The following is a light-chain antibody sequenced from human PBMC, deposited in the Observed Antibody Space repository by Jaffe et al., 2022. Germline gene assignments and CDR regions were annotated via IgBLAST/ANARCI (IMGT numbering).Light chain of an antibody. CDR3: QVWDSSTAVV. CDR1: NIGSKN. Sequence: SYELTQPLSVSVALGQTARITCGGNNIGSKNVHWYQQKPGQAPVMVISRDSNRPSGIPERFSGSNSGNTATLTISRAQAGDEADYYCQVWDSSTAVVFGGGTKLTVL. CDR2: RDS. V-gene: IGLV3-9*01. J-gene: IGLJ3*02.